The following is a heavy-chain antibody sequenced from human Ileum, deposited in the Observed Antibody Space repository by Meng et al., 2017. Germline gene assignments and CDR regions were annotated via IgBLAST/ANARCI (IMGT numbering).Heavy chain of an antibody. Sequence: GESLKISCAASGFTFSSYGMHWVRQDPGKGLEWVAVIWYDGSNKYYADSVKGRFTISRDNSKNTLYLQMNSLRAEDTAVYYCARDFYEVLYRYYYGMDVWGQGTTVTVSS. CDR1: GFTFSSYG. CDR3: ARDFYEVLYRYYYGMDV. CDR2: IWYDGSNK. D-gene: IGHD2-2*02. V-gene: IGHV3-33*01. J-gene: IGHJ6*02.